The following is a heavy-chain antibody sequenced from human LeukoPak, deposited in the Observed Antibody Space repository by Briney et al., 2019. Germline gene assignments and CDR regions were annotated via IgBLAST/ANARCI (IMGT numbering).Heavy chain of an antibody. Sequence: GGSLRLSSAASGVTLSSNYMSWGRQALGEGLEWVSVIYSGGSTYCADSVKGRFTISRDNAKNSLYLQMNSLRAEDTAVYYCAREDWGYSGYCDYWGQRTLVTVSS. CDR3: AREDWGYSGYCDY. V-gene: IGHV3-53*01. D-gene: IGHD5-12*01. CDR1: GVTLSSNY. CDR2: IYSGGST. J-gene: IGHJ4*02.